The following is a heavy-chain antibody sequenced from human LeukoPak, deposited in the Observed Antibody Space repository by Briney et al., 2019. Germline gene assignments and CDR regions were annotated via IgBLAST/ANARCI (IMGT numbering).Heavy chain of an antibody. Sequence: ASVKVSCKASGYTFTSYYMHWVRQAPGQGLEWMGIINPSGGSTSYAQKFQGRVTMTRDTSTSTVYMELSSLRSEDTAVYYCARVSGYCSGGSSYGLPSHGMDVWGQGTTVTVSS. J-gene: IGHJ6*02. D-gene: IGHD2-15*01. V-gene: IGHV1-46*01. CDR2: INPSGGST. CDR1: GYTFTSYY. CDR3: ARVSGYCSGGSSYGLPSHGMDV.